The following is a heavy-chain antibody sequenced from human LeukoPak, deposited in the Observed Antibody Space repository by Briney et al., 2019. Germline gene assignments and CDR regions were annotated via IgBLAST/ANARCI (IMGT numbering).Heavy chain of an antibody. CDR1: GFTFSGSG. Sequence: TGGSLRLSCAASGFTFSGSGMHWVRQAPGKGLEWVAVISYDGSNKYYADSVKGRFTISRDNSKNTLYLQMNSLRAEDTAVYYCARMIAADAFDIWGQGTMVTVSS. CDR2: ISYDGSNK. J-gene: IGHJ3*02. CDR3: ARMIAADAFDI. D-gene: IGHD6-13*01. V-gene: IGHV3-30*03.